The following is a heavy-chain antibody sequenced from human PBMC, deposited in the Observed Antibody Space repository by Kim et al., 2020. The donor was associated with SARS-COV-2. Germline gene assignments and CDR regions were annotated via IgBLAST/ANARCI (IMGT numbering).Heavy chain of an antibody. D-gene: IGHD6-6*01. J-gene: IGHJ6*02. Sequence: ADSVKGLFTISQNNANNTLYLQMNSLRAEDTVVYYCASGSSSTTNCGMDVWGQGTTVIVSS. CDR3: ASGSSSTTNCGMDV. V-gene: IGHV3-74*01.